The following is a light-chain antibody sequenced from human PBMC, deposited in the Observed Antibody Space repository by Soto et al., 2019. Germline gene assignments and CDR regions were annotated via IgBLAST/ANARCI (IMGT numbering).Light chain of an antibody. CDR1: SSNIGAGYD. CDR2: GNS. CDR3: QSYDSSLPRAWV. J-gene: IGLJ3*02. Sequence: QAVVTQPPSVSGAPGQRVTISCTGSSSNIGAGYDVHWYQQLPGTAPKLLIYGNSNRPSGVPDRFSGSKSGTSASLAITGLQAEDEADYYCQSYDSSLPRAWVFGGGTQLTVL. V-gene: IGLV1-40*01.